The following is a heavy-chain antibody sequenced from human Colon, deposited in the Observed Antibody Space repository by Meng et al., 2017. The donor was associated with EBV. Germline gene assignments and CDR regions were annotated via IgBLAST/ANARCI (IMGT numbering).Heavy chain of an antibody. CDR2: VSHPGSA. CDR1: GGSFSGYV. CDR3: ARVPTTGYKDH. V-gene: IGHV4-34*01. D-gene: IGHD3-9*01. J-gene: IGHJ4*02. Sequence: QGLLQQLGAGLLKPSETLSLTCTVNGGSFSGYVWSWVRQPPGKGMEWIGEVSHPGSANYNPSLKSRVTISVDASEKQFSLRLTSVTAADSAVYYCARVPTTGYKDHWGQGTLVTVSS.